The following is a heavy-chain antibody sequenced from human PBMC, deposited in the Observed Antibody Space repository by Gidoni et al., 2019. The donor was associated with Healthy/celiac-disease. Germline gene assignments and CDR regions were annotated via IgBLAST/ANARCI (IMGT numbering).Heavy chain of an antibody. V-gene: IGHV1-69*04. Sequence: QVQLVQAGADVKKPGSSVKVSCKASAGTFSSYSITWVRQAPGQWFEWMGRIIPILGKANYAQKCQGRVTITADKTTSTANMELGSLRSEDTAVYYCARDSLTGGYVDWLLYAELPYYFDYWGQGTLVTVSS. CDR3: ARDSLTGGYVDWLLYAELPYYFDY. D-gene: IGHD3-9*01. CDR1: AGTFSSYS. CDR2: IIPILGKA. J-gene: IGHJ4*02.